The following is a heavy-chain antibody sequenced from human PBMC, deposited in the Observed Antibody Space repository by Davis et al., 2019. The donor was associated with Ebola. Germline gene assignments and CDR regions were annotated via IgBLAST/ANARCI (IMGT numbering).Heavy chain of an antibody. CDR3: ARYAAKVEPSGSYYGMDV. Sequence: GESLKISCKGSGYTFTNDWIGWVRHMPGKGLEWMGIIHPGDSDTRYSPSFQGQVTISADKSITTAYLQWSGLKASDTAIYYCARYAAKVEPSGSYYGMDVWGQGTTVTVSS. CDR1: GYTFTNDW. J-gene: IGHJ6*02. CDR2: IHPGDSDT. V-gene: IGHV5-51*01. D-gene: IGHD5-12*01.